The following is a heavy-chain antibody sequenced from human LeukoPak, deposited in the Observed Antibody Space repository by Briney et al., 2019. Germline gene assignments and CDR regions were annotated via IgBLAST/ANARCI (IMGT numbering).Heavy chain of an antibody. CDR3: AKVEDYYDTGAIIRRYFDY. J-gene: IGHJ4*02. CDR2: ISGSGGST. Sequence: GGSLRLSCAASGFTFSSYAMSWVRQAPGKGLEWVSAISGSGGSTYYADSVKGRFTISRDNSKNTLYLQMNSLRAEDTAVYFRAKVEDYYDTGAIIRRYFDYWGQGTLVTVSS. CDR1: GFTFSSYA. V-gene: IGHV3-23*01. D-gene: IGHD3-22*01.